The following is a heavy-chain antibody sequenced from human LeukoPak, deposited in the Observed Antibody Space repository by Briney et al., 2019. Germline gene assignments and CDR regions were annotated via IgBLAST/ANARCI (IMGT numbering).Heavy chain of an antibody. Sequence: GGSLRLSCAASGFTFSSYAMSWVRQAPGKGLEWVSAISGGGDNTYYADSVKGRFTISRDISENTLFLQMNSLRAEDTAVYYCARTNSGYYYLGYWGQGTLVTVSS. CDR1: GFTFSSYA. V-gene: IGHV3-23*01. CDR3: ARTNSGYYYLGY. CDR2: ISGGGDNT. D-gene: IGHD3-22*01. J-gene: IGHJ4*02.